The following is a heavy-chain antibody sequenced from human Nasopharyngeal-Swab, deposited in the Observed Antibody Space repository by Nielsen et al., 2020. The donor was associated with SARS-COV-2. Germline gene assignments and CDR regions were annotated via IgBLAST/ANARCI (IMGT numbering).Heavy chain of an antibody. CDR1: GYTFTTYD. V-gene: IGHV1-18*01. CDR2: ISSYYDNT. J-gene: IGHJ3*02. CDR3: ARDRRTEGHSFDI. Sequence: ASVKVSRKASGYTFTTYDISWVRRAPGQGLEWMGWISSYYDNTNYAQKLQGRVTLTTDTSTSTAYMELRSLRSDDTAVYYCARDRRTEGHSFDIWGQGTMVTVSS.